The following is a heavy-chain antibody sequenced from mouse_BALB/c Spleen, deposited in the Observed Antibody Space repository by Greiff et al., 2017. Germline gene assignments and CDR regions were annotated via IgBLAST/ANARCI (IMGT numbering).Heavy chain of an antibody. CDR1: GYTFTSYV. CDR2: INPYNDGT. V-gene: IGHV1-14*01. D-gene: IGHD3-3*01. Sequence: VQLQQSGPELVKPGASVKMSCKASGYTFTSYVMHWVKQKPGQGLEWIGYINPYNDGTKYNEKFKGKATLTSDKSSSTAYMELSSLTSEDSAVYYCAREGRDYYYAMDYWGQGTSVTVSS. CDR3: AREGRDYYYAMDY. J-gene: IGHJ4*01.